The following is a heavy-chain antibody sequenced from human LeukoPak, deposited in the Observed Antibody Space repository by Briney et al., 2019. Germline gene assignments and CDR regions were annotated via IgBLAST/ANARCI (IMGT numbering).Heavy chain of an antibody. V-gene: IGHV3-11*01. Sequence: GGSLRLSCAASGFTFSDYYMSWIRQTPGEGPEWLSYITSSGTNIYYADSVKGRFTVSRDNAKNSLYLQMNSLRAEDTAVYYCARQWFGDYWGQGTLVTVSS. CDR1: GFTFSDYY. CDR2: ITSSGTNI. D-gene: IGHD3-10*01. CDR3: ARQWFGDY. J-gene: IGHJ4*02.